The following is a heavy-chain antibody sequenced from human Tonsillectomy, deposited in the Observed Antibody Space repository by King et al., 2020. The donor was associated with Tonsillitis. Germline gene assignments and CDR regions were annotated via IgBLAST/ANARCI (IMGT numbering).Heavy chain of an antibody. CDR3: ARGGSDRYDGWDS. CDR2: ISFDGNTR. J-gene: IGHJ4*02. Sequence: VQLVESGGGVVQPGRSLRLSCATSGFNFSTYGMNWVRQAPGKGPEWVSVISFDGNTRHYADSVKGRFTISKDEPRKKVYLQMNFVRPEDTAVYYCARGGSDRYDGWDSCGQGTLVSVSS. V-gene: IGHV3-30*03. CDR1: GFNFSTYG. D-gene: IGHD3-10*01.